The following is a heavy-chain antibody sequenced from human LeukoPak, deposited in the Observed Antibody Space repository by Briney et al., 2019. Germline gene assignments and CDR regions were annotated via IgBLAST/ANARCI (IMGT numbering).Heavy chain of an antibody. CDR1: GDSVSSNTEA. Sequence: SQTLSLTCAISGDSVSSNTEAWNWIRQSPSGGLEWLGRTYYRSKWYYNYAPSVRSRVSINPDTSKNQFSLQLNSVTPEDTAVYYCARGGGSYYFAFDVWGHGTLVTVSS. J-gene: IGHJ3*01. V-gene: IGHV6-1*01. CDR2: TYYRSKWYY. CDR3: ARGGGSYYFAFDV. D-gene: IGHD1-26*01.